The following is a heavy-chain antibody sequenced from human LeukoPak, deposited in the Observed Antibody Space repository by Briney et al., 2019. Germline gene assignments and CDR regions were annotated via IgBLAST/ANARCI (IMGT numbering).Heavy chain of an antibody. J-gene: IGHJ6*03. Sequence: GGSLRLSCAASGFTFSSYWMHWVRQAPGKGLVWVSRINTDGSSTSYADSVKGRFTISRDNAKNTLYLQMNSLRAEDTAVYYCARVRGYGSSSKYYMDVWGKGTTVTVSS. CDR2: INTDGSST. CDR3: ARVRGYGSSSKYYMDV. CDR1: GFTFSSYW. V-gene: IGHV3-74*01. D-gene: IGHD3-10*01.